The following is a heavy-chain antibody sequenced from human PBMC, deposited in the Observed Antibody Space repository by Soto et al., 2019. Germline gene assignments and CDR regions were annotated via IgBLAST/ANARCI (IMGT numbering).Heavy chain of an antibody. CDR3: TRTGQDDSSGDYYYYYGMDV. V-gene: IGHV3-49*04. CDR2: IRSKAYGGTT. Sequence: GGSLRLSCTASGFTFGDYAMSWVRQAPGKGLEWVGFIRSKAYGGTTEYAASVKGRFTISREDSKSIAYLQMNSLKTEDTAVYYCTRTGQDDSSGDYYYYYGMDVWGQGTTVTVSS. D-gene: IGHD3-22*01. CDR1: GFTFGDYA. J-gene: IGHJ6*02.